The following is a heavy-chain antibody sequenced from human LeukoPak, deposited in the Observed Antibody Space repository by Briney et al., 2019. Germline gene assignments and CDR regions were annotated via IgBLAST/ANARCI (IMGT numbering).Heavy chain of an antibody. CDR2: IYDSGST. J-gene: IGHJ6*03. V-gene: IGHV4-31*03. D-gene: IGHD6-6*01. Sequence: PSQTLSLTCTVSGGSISSGGYYWSWIRQHPGKGLEWIGYIYDSGSTYYNPSLKSRVTISVDTSKNQFSLKLSSVTAADTAVYYCAREKYSSSPHNYYYYYYMDVWGKGTTVTVSS. CDR1: GGSISSGGYY. CDR3: AREKYSSSPHNYYYYYYMDV.